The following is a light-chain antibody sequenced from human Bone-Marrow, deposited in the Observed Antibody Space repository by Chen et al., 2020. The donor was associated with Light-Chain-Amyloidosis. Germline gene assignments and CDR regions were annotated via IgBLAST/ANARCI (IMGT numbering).Light chain of an antibody. CDR3: CSYADGSTYV. CDR2: DGS. CDR1: SSDIGNYNL. J-gene: IGLJ1*01. V-gene: IGLV2-23*01. Sequence: QSALTQPASVSGSPGQSITISCTGTSSDIGNYNLVSWYQQHPGKVPKLIVFDGSQRPSGVSTRFSGSKSGTTASLTISGLQADDEADYYCCSYADGSTYVFGTGTKVTVL.